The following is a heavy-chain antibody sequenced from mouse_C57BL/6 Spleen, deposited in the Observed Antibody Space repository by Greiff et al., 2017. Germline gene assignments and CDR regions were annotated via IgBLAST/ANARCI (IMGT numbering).Heavy chain of an antibody. Sequence: QVQLQQSGAELVKPGASVKMSCKASGYTFTSYWITWVKQRPGQGLEWIGDIYPGSGSTNYNEKFKSKATLTVDTSSSTAYMQLSSLTSEDSAVYYCASYCGSSHLYWYFDVWGTGTTVTVSS. J-gene: IGHJ1*03. CDR1: GYTFTSYW. CDR3: ASYCGSSHLYWYFDV. V-gene: IGHV1-55*01. D-gene: IGHD1-1*01. CDR2: IYPGSGST.